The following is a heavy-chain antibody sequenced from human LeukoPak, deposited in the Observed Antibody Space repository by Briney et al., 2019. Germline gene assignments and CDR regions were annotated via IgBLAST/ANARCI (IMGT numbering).Heavy chain of an antibody. Sequence: GGSLRLSCAASGFTFSSYWMSLVRQAPGKGLEWVANIKQDGSEKYYVDSVKGRFTISRDNAKNSLYLQMNSLRAEDTAVYYCASYDYDSSGYEDAFDIWGQGTMVTVSS. J-gene: IGHJ3*02. CDR1: GFTFSSYW. CDR2: IKQDGSEK. CDR3: ASYDYDSSGYEDAFDI. D-gene: IGHD3-22*01. V-gene: IGHV3-7*03.